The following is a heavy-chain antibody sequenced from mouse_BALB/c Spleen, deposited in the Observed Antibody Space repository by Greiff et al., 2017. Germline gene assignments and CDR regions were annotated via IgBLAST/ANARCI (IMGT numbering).Heavy chain of an antibody. V-gene: IGHV1-14*01. Sequence: EVQLQQSGPELVKPGASVKMSCKASGYTFTSYVMHWVKQKPGQGLEWIGYINPYNDGTKYNEKFKGKATLTSDKSSSTAYMELSSLTSEDSAVYYCARQEFITTVAYAMDYWGQGTSVTVSS. CDR2: INPYNDGT. D-gene: IGHD1-1*01. J-gene: IGHJ4*01. CDR3: ARQEFITTVAYAMDY. CDR1: GYTFTSYV.